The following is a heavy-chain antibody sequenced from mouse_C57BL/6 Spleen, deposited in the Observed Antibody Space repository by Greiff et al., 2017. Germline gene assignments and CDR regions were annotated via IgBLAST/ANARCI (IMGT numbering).Heavy chain of an antibody. V-gene: IGHV1-9*01. J-gene: IGHJ3*01. D-gene: IGHD2-1*01. CDR1: GYTFTGYW. Sequence: QVQLQQSGAELMKPGASVKLSCKATGYTFTGYWIEWVKQRPGHGLEWIGEILPGSGSTNYNEKFKGKATFTADTSSNTAYMQLSSLTTDDYAIYYCARGDYGNYAWFAYWGQGTLVTVSA. CDR3: ARGDYGNYAWFAY. CDR2: ILPGSGST.